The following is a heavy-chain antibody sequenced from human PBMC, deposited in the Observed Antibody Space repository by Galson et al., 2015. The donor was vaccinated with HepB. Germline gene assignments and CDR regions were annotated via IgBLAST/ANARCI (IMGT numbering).Heavy chain of an antibody. CDR2: INHIGGT. Sequence: ETLSLTCAVSGESFSDYHWSWIRQRPERGLEWTGEINHIGGTNYNPSLKSRVSISVDTAKKQFSLTLKSLTAADTSVYYCARGGSGWPDAFDPWGQGTLVTVTS. J-gene: IGHJ5*02. CDR1: GESFSDYH. CDR3: ARGGSGWPDAFDP. V-gene: IGHV4-34*01. D-gene: IGHD6-19*01.